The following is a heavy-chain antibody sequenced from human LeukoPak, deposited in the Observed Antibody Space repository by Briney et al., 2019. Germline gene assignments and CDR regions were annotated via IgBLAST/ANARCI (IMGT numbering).Heavy chain of an antibody. CDR3: ARGPPYFTFYYGSGSPTLDY. J-gene: IGHJ4*02. CDR1: GGSISSGGYY. Sequence: RPSQTLSLTCTVSGGSISSGGYYWSWIRQLPGKGLEWIGYIYYSGSTYYNPSLKSRVTISVDTSKNQFSLKLSSVTAADTAVYYCARGPPYFTFYYGSGSPTLDYWGQGTLVTVSS. V-gene: IGHV4-31*03. D-gene: IGHD3-10*01. CDR2: IYYSGST.